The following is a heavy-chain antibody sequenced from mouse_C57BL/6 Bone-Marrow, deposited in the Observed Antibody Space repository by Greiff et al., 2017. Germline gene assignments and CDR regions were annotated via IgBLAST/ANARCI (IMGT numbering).Heavy chain of an antibody. V-gene: IGHV1-80*01. CDR3: ARSLDYDGDWYFDV. CDR1: GYAFSSYW. J-gene: IGHJ1*03. Sequence: QVQLQQSGAELVKPGASVKISCKASGYAFSSYWMNWVKQRPGKGLEWIGQIYPGDGETNYNGKFKGKATLTADKSSSTAYMQLSSLTSEDSAVYCCARSLDYDGDWYFDVWGTGTTVTVSS. D-gene: IGHD2-4*01. CDR2: IYPGDGET.